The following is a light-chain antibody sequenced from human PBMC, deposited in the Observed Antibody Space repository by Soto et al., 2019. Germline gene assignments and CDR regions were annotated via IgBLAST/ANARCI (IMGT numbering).Light chain of an antibody. CDR1: QSVSNY. Sequence: EIVLTQSPATLSLSPGKRSTLSCRARQSVSNYLAWYQQKPGQAPRLLIYDASNRATGIPARFSGSGSGTDFTLTISSLEPEDFAVYYCQQRSNWPPHFGQGTRLEIK. CDR3: QQRSNWPPH. J-gene: IGKJ5*01. CDR2: DAS. V-gene: IGKV3-11*01.